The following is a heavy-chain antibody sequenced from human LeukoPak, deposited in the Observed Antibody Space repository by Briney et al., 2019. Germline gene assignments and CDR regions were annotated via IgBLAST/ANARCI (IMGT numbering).Heavy chain of an antibody. CDR2: ISAGGETT. V-gene: IGHV3-23*01. CDR3: AKSLLTTATGTGRAFDI. Sequence: GGSLRLSCAASRFRFSTFPMGWVRQAPGKGLEWVSGISAGGETTFYADSVRGRLTISRDNSKNTLYLQMNSLRADDAAVYYCAKSLLTTATGTGRAFDIWGQGTMVTVSS. CDR1: RFRFSTFP. D-gene: IGHD1-1*01. J-gene: IGHJ3*02.